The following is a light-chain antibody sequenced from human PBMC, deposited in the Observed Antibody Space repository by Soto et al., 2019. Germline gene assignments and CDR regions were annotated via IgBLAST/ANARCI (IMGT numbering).Light chain of an antibody. CDR2: DVS. CDR1: SSDVGGYNY. CDR3: SSYTSSSTPYV. J-gene: IGLJ1*01. V-gene: IGLV2-14*01. Sequence: SVLTHPASVSGSPGQSITISCTGTSSDVGGYNYVSWYQQHPGKAPKLMIYDVSNRPSGVSNRFSGSKSGNTASLTISGLQAEDEADYYCSSYTSSSTPYVFGTGTKVTVL.